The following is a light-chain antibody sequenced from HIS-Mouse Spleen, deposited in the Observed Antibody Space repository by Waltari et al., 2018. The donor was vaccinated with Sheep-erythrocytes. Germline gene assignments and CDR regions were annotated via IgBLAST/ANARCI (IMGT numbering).Light chain of an antibody. CDR1: QSLVYSDGNTY. V-gene: IGKV2-30*01. J-gene: IGKJ2*01. CDR3: MQGTHWLYT. CDR2: KVS. Sequence: DVVMTQSPLSLPVTLGQPASISCRSSQSLVYSDGNTYLNWFQQRPGQSPRRLIYKVSNRDSGVPDRFSGSGSGTDFTLKISRVEAGDVGVYYCMQGTHWLYTFGQGTKLEIK.